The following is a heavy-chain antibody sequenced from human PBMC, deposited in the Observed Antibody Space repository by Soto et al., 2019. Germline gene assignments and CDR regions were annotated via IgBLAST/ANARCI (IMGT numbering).Heavy chain of an antibody. CDR3: ARDHYDFWSGYPRDYYYYYMDV. Sequence: GGSLRLSCAASGFPFSDYYMSWIRQAPGKGLEWVSYISSSGSTIYYADSVKGRFTISRDNAKNSLYLQMNSLRAEDTAVYYCARDHYDFWSGYPRDYYYYYMDVWGKGTTVTVSS. CDR2: ISSSGSTI. CDR1: GFPFSDYY. D-gene: IGHD3-3*01. J-gene: IGHJ6*03. V-gene: IGHV3-11*01.